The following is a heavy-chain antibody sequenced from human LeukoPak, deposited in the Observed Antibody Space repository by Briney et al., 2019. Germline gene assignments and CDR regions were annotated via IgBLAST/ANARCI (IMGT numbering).Heavy chain of an antibody. CDR1: EFTFSNYA. D-gene: IGHD2-21*02. V-gene: IGHV3-30-3*01. CDR2: ISYEGSNK. Sequence: GGSLRLSCAASEFTFSNYAMHWVRQAPGKGLEWVAVISYEGSNKQYADSVKGRFTISRDNSKNTLDLQMNSLRDEDTAVYYCARDLVVTAIHFFQHWGQGTLVTVSS. J-gene: IGHJ1*01. CDR3: ARDLVVTAIHFFQH.